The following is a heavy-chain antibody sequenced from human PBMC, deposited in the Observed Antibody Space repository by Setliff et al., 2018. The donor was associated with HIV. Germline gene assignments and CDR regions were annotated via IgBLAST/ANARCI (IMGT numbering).Heavy chain of an antibody. Sequence: ASVKVSCKASGGTFNSYAINWVRQAPGQGLEWVGWINPNTGDTSYAENLQGWVTLTRDTSISTAYLEVRSDDTAVYYCARKRVGFDGIDVWGQGTTVTVSS. D-gene: IGHD1-26*01. CDR3: ARKRVGFDGIDV. J-gene: IGHJ6*02. V-gene: IGHV1-2*04. CDR1: GGTFNSYA. CDR2: INPNTGDT.